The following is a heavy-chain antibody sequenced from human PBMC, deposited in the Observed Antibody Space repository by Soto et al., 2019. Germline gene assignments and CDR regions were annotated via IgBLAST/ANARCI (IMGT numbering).Heavy chain of an antibody. Sequence: QVQLVESGGGVVQPGRSLRLSCAASGFTFSSFAMHWVRQAPGKGLEWLAVISSDVVNYYYAESVKGRFTISRDNSKNKLYLQMDSLRNEDTAVYYCARGGAWTPEGLGYWGQGTLVTVSS. J-gene: IGHJ4*02. CDR2: ISSDVVNY. V-gene: IGHV3-30-3*01. D-gene: IGHD2-15*01. CDR1: GFTFSSFA. CDR3: ARGGAWTPEGLGY.